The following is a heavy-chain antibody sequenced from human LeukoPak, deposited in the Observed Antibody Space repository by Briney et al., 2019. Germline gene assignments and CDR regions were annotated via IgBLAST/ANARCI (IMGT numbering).Heavy chain of an antibody. CDR2: IYDSGTT. J-gene: IGHJ4*02. D-gene: IGHD1-1*01. V-gene: IGHV4-59*02. CDR1: LASVSGYY. CDR3: ARTTRVDYFDF. Sequence: PSETLSLTCSVSLASVSGYYWSWIRQPPGKGLEWIAYIYDSGTTDYNPSLKSRVAISIDTSKNHFSLKLNSVTAADTAVYYCARTTRVDYFDFWGQGTLVTVSS.